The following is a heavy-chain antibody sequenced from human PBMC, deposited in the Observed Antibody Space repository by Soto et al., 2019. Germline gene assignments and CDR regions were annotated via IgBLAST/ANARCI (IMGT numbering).Heavy chain of an antibody. J-gene: IGHJ6*02. V-gene: IGHV4-39*01. CDR3: ARHNGPLYVGYYSDMDV. Sequence: QLQLQESGPGLVKPSETLSLTCTVSGGSISSSSYYWGWIRQPPGKGLEWIGSIYYSGYTYYNPSLKSRVTISVDTSKNPFSLKLSSVTAADTAVYYCARHNGPLYVGYYSDMDVWGQGTTVTVSS. D-gene: IGHD3-16*01. CDR1: GGSISSSSYY. CDR2: IYYSGYT.